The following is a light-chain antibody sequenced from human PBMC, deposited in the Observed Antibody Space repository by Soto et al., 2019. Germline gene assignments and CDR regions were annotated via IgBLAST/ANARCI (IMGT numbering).Light chain of an antibody. CDR1: QGISNY. CDR2: AAS. V-gene: IGKV1-27*01. J-gene: IGKJ1*01. Sequence: MTQSPATLSLSPGESATLSCRASQGISNYLAWYQQKPGKVPKLLIYAASTLQSGVPSRFSGSGSGTDFTLTINSLQSEDFAVYYCQQYNNWPRTFGQGTKVDIK. CDR3: QQYNNWPRT.